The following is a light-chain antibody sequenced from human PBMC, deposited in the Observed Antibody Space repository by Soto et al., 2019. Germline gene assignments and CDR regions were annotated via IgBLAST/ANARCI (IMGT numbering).Light chain of an antibody. V-gene: IGKV3-20*01. J-gene: IGKJ1*01. CDR2: GAS. CDR3: QQYRT. Sequence: EIVLTQSPGTLSLSPGERATLSCRASQSVSSSYLAWYQQKPGQAPRLLMYGASSRATGIPDRFSGSGSGTDFTLTISRLEPEDFAVYYCQQYRTFGQGT. CDR1: QSVSSSY.